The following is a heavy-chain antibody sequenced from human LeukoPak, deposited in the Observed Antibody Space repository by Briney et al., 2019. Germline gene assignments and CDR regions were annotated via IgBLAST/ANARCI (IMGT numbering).Heavy chain of an antibody. Sequence: SVKVSCKASGGTFSSYAISWVRQAPGQGLEWMGGIIPIFGTANYAQKFQGRVTITADESTSTAYMELSSLKSEDTAVYYCATHYCSGGSCYSGAYYYYGMDVWGQGTTVTVSS. CDR2: IIPIFGTA. CDR1: GGTFSSYA. J-gene: IGHJ6*02. V-gene: IGHV1-69*13. CDR3: ATHYCSGGSCYSGAYYYYGMDV. D-gene: IGHD2-15*01.